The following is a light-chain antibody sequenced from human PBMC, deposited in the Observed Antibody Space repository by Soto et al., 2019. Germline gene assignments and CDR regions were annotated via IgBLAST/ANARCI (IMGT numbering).Light chain of an antibody. Sequence: EIVMTQSPATLSVSPGERATLSCRASQSVSTNVAWYQQKPGQAPRLLIYAASTRATGIPAKFSGSGSGTEFTLTITSLQSEDAAVYYCQQHNDWPPWTFGQGTKVDIK. J-gene: IGKJ1*01. CDR3: QQHNDWPPWT. V-gene: IGKV3-15*01. CDR2: AAS. CDR1: QSVSTN.